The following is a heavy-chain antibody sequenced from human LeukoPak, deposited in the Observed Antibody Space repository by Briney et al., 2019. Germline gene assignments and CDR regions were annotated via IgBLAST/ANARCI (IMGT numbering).Heavy chain of an antibody. CDR3: ARDGRIAAELGPGMDV. CDR2: ISGSGGST. CDR1: GFTFSSYA. J-gene: IGHJ6*02. V-gene: IGHV3-23*01. Sequence: PGGSLRLSCAASGFTFSSYAMSWVRQAPGKGLEWVSAISGSGGSTYYADSVKGRFTISRDNSKNTLYLQMNSLRAEDTAVYYCARDGRIAAELGPGMDVWGQGTTVTVSS. D-gene: IGHD6-13*01.